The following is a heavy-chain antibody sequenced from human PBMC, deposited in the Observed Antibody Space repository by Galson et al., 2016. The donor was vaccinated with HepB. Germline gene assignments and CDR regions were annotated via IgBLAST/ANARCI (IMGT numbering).Heavy chain of an antibody. CDR1: GGAVRRGTYSYY. J-gene: IGHJ4*02. CDR3: ARAGLGTKASFDY. V-gene: IGHV4-39*01. CDR2: VYRGKI. Sequence: SETLSLTCSVSGGAVRRGTYSYYWTWIRQPPGKGLECIGTVYRGKIYYSPSLEGRVTISVGMSADLLSLKLTSLTAADTAVNYCARAGLGTKASFDYWGRGTLVAVSS. D-gene: IGHD1/OR15-1a*01.